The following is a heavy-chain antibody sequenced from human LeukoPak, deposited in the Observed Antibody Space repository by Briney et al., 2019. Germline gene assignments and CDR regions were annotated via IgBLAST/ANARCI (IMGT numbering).Heavy chain of an antibody. CDR3: ARGRIAVAGYYYYYCMDV. CDR1: GGSISSYY. CDR2: NYTSGST. V-gene: IGHV4-4*07. J-gene: IGHJ6*03. D-gene: IGHD6-19*01. Sequence: PSETLSLTXTVSGGSISSYYWSWIWQAAGKGLEWIGRNYTSGSTNYNPSLKSRVTMSVDTSKNQFSLKLSSVTAADTAVYYCARGRIAVAGYYYYYCMDVWGKGTTVTVSS.